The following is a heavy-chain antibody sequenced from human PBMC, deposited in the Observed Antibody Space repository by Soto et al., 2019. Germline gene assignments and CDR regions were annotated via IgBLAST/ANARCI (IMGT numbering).Heavy chain of an antibody. CDR3: AHRILRTVFGLVTTTAIYFDF. Sequence: QITLNESGPTVVKPAETLTLTCTFSGFSLTTSGVGVGWIRQSPGKAPEWLALIYWDDDKRYSASLKSRLTITKDTSKNHVVLTMASVDPADTATYYCAHRILRTVFGLVTTTAIYFDFCGQGSPFVVSS. V-gene: IGHV2-5*02. D-gene: IGHD3-3*01. CDR1: GFSLTTSGVG. CDR2: IYWDDDK. J-gene: IGHJ4*02.